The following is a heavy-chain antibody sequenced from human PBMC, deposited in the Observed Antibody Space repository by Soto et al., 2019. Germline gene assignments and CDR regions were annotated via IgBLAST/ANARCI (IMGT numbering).Heavy chain of an antibody. Sequence: QVQLVQSGAEVKKPGASVKVSCKASGYTFTSYGITWVRQAPGQGLEWMGWISAYNGNTNYEQKRQGRVTMTNATSTSTAYMELRSLRSDATAVYYCARGETVVDYWGQGTLVTVSS. CDR3: ARGETVVDY. J-gene: IGHJ4*02. CDR2: ISAYNGNT. D-gene: IGHD2-2*01. CDR1: GYTFTSYG. V-gene: IGHV1-18*01.